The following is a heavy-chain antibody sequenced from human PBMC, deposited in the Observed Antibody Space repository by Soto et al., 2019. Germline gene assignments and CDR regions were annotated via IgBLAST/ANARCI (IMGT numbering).Heavy chain of an antibody. CDR1: GFTFSSYW. V-gene: IGHV3-74*01. J-gene: IGHJ3*02. Sequence: PGGSLRLSCAASGFTFSSYWTHWVRQAPGKGLVWVSRINGGGTTTGYADSVKGRFTISRDNAKNTLYLQMNSLRAEDTAVYYFASAVADTRNALNIWGQGTLVTVSS. CDR2: INGGGTTT. D-gene: IGHD6-19*01. CDR3: ASAVADTRNALNI.